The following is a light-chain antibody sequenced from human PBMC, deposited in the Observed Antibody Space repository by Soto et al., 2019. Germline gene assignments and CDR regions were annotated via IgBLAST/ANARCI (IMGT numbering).Light chain of an antibody. CDR2: WAS. CDR3: QQSYSTPRT. CDR1: QSVLYRSNKKNY. J-gene: IGKJ1*01. V-gene: IGKV4-1*01. Sequence: DIVMTQSPDSLAVSLGEMATINCKSSQSVLYRSNKKNYLAWYQQKSGQSPKVLIYWASTRESGVPDRFSGSGSGTDVTLTSSSLQAEDAAVYYCQQSYSTPRTFGQGTKVEIK.